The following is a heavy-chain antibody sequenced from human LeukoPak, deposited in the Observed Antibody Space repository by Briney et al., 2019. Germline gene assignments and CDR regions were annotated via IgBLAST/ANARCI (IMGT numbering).Heavy chain of an antibody. J-gene: IGHJ5*02. Sequence: SETLSLTCTVSGGSISSYYWSWIRQPPGKGLEWIGYIYYSGSTNYNPSLKSRVTISVDTSKNQFSLKLNSLTAADTAVYYCARGHTESADDYGNWFHPWGQGILVTVSS. CDR2: IYYSGST. CDR3: ARGHTESADDYGNWFHP. CDR1: GGSISSYY. D-gene: IGHD5-12*01. V-gene: IGHV4-59*01.